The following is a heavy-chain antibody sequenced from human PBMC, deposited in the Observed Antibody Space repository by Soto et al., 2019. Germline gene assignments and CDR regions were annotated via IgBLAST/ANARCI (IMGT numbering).Heavy chain of an antibody. V-gene: IGHV4-61*03. CDR2: ISYTGRT. J-gene: IGHJ6*02. CDR1: GDSVTSGSYY. CDR3: AREWGLLPYYVMNV. Sequence: SCPMALTRIFSGDSVTSGSYYWTWLRQPPGKGLEWIGYISYTGRTKYNPSLQSRVTISVDTSKNDFSLNLSSVTAADTAVYFCAREWGLLPYYVMNVWGHGTAVTVSS. D-gene: IGHD7-27*01.